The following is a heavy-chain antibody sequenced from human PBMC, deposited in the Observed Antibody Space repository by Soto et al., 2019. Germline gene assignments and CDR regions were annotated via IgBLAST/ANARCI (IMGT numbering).Heavy chain of an antibody. J-gene: IGHJ4*02. V-gene: IGHV3-43*01. Sequence: EVQLVESGGVVVQPGGSLRLSCAASGFTFDDYTMHWVRQAPGKGLEWGSLINWDGDTTYYGDSVKGRVPISRDNSNTSRYLQMDCVRTEDTALYYCETETGQKSALDYWGQGTPVTVSS. D-gene: IGHD3-10*01. CDR3: ETETGQKSALDY. CDR1: GFTFDDYT. CDR2: INWDGDTT.